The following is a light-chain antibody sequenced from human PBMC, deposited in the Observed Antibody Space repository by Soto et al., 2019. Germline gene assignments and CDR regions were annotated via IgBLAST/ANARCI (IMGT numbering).Light chain of an antibody. V-gene: IGLV2-8*01. CDR1: SSDVGGYNY. J-gene: IGLJ3*02. CDR2: EVT. CDR3: SSYAASNNFYFV. Sequence: QSALAQPPSASGSPGQSVTISCTGTSSDVGGYNYVSWYQQYPGRAPKLMIYEVTKRPSGVPERFSGSKSGNTASLTVSGLHAEDEADYYCSSYAASNNFYFVFGGGTKLTVL.